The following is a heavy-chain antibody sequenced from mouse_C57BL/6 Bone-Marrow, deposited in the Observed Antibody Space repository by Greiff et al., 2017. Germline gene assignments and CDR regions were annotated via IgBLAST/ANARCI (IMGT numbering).Heavy chain of an antibody. CDR2: IRNKAKGYTT. D-gene: IGHD2-5*01. Sequence: EVMLVESGGGLVQPGGSLSLSCAASGFTFTDYYMSWVRQPPGKALEWLGFIRNKAKGYTTEYSASLKGRFTISRDNSQSILYLQMNALRADDSATYYCARPYYSNSYYAMDYWGQGTSVTVSS. V-gene: IGHV7-3*01. CDR1: GFTFTDYY. J-gene: IGHJ4*01. CDR3: ARPYYSNSYYAMDY.